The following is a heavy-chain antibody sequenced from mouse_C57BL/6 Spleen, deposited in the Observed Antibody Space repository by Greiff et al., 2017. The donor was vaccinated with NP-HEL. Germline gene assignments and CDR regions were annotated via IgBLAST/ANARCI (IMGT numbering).Heavy chain of an antibody. D-gene: IGHD2-1*01. V-gene: IGHV1-39*01. CDR1: GYSFTDYN. CDR2: INPNYGTT. J-gene: IGHJ2*01. Sequence: EVQGVESGPELVKPGASVKISCKASGYSFTDYNMNWVKQSNGKSLEWIGVINPNYGTTSYNQKFKGKATLTVDQSSSTAYMQLNSLTSEDSAVYYCARSYYGNYVFDYWGQGTTLTVSS. CDR3: ARSYYGNYVFDY.